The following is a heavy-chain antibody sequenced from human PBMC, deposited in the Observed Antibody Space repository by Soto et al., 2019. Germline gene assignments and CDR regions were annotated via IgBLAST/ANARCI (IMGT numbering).Heavy chain of an antibody. D-gene: IGHD1-26*01. CDR1: GYSITSGYH. CDR2: MYHSEST. CDR3: ARQRPTDGRWEFANYYGMDV. Sequence: SETLSLTCAVSGYSITSGYHWGWIRQPPGKGLEWIGSMYHSESTKYNPSLKSRVTISVDTSKNQFSLKLSSVTAADTAVYYCARQRPTDGRWEFANYYGMDVWGQGTPVTVSS. J-gene: IGHJ6*02. V-gene: IGHV4-38-2*01.